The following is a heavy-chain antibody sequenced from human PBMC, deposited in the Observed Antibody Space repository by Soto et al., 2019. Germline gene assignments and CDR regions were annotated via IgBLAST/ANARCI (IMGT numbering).Heavy chain of an antibody. V-gene: IGHV4-4*02. D-gene: IGHD6-13*01. CDR1: GVSISSSNW. CDR3: AREMGSSTSYSRDY. Sequence: SETLSLTCAVSGVSISSSNWWRWVRQPPGKGLEWIGEIYHSGSTNYNPSLKSRVTISVDKSKNQFSLKLSSVTAADTAVYYCAREMGSSTSYSRDYWGQGTLVTVSS. J-gene: IGHJ4*02. CDR2: IYHSGST.